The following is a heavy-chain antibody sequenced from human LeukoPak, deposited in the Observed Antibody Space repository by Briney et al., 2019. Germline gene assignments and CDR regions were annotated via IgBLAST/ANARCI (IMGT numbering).Heavy chain of an antibody. CDR1: GGSISSSSYY. CDR3: ARLGDSSGPPPHYYYYYYMDV. Sequence: SETLSLTCNVSGGSISSSSYYWGWIRQPPGKGLEWIGSIYYSGSTYYNPSLKRRVTISVDTSKNQFSLELSSVTAADTAVYYCARLGDSSGPPPHYYYYYYMDVWGKGTTVTVS. CDR2: IYYSGST. V-gene: IGHV4-39*01. J-gene: IGHJ6*03. D-gene: IGHD3-22*01.